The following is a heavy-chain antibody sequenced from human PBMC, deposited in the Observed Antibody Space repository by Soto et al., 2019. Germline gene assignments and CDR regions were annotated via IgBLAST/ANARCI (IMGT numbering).Heavy chain of an antibody. V-gene: IGHV3-30*18. D-gene: IGHD3-9*01. CDR1: GFTFSSYG. CDR2: ISYDGSNK. Sequence: GSLRLSCAASGFTFSSYGMHWVRQAPGKGLEWVAVISYDGSNKYYADSVKGRFTISRDNSKNTLYLQMNSLRAEDTAVYYCAKDPSPYYDILTGPGYGMDVWGQGTTVTVSS. CDR3: AKDPSPYYDILTGPGYGMDV. J-gene: IGHJ6*02.